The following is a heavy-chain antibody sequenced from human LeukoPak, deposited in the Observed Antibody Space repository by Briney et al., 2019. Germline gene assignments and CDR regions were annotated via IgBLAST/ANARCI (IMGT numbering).Heavy chain of an antibody. Sequence: GGSLRLSCAASGSTFSSYAMTWVRQAPGQGLEWVSGISASGVSTYYADSVKGRFTISRDNSKSTLYLQLNNLRAEDTAVYFCANALNNSPYWGQGTLVTVSS. V-gene: IGHV3-23*01. CDR1: GSTFSSYA. CDR3: ANALNNSPY. CDR2: ISASGVST. J-gene: IGHJ4*02. D-gene: IGHD4-23*01.